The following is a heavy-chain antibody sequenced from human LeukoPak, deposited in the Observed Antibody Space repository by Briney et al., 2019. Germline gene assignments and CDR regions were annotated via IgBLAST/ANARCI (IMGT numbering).Heavy chain of an antibody. V-gene: IGHV3-9*01. D-gene: IGHD5-12*01. J-gene: IGHJ4*02. CDR1: GFTFDDYA. CDR2: ISWNSGSI. Sequence: GGSLRLSCAASGFTFDDYAMHWVRQAPGKGLEWVSGISWNSGSIGYADSVKGRFTISRDNAKNSMYLQMNSLRAEDTAVYYCAKGRSGYENYWGQGTLVTVSS. CDR3: AKGRSGYENY.